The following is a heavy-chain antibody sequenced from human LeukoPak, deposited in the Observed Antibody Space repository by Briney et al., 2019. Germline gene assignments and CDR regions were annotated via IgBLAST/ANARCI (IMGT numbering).Heavy chain of an antibody. CDR3: AKDIRRFGELSDGVSHYGMDV. CDR1: GFTFNDYA. V-gene: IGHV3-9*01. CDR2: ISWNSGSI. D-gene: IGHD3-10*01. Sequence: GGSLRLSCAASGFTFNDYAMHWVRQAPGKGLEWVSGISWNSGSIGYADSVKGRFTISRDNAKNSLYLQMNSLRAEDTALYYCAKDIRRFGELSDGVSHYGMDVWGQGTTVTVSS. J-gene: IGHJ6*02.